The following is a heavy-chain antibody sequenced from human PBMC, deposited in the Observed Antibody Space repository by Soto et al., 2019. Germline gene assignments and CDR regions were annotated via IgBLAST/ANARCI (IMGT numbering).Heavy chain of an antibody. J-gene: IGHJ5*02. V-gene: IGHV1-2*04. D-gene: IGHD2-15*01. Sequence: QVQLVQSGAEVKKPGTSVKVSCKTSGYNFNGYYIHWVRQAPGQGLEWMGWINPNSGGTNYAQKFQGWVTMTRDTSISTAYMELSRLRSDDTAVYYCARSSRPYCSGGSCYAGWFDPWGQGTLVTVSS. CDR2: INPNSGGT. CDR1: GYNFNGYY. CDR3: ARSSRPYCSGGSCYAGWFDP.